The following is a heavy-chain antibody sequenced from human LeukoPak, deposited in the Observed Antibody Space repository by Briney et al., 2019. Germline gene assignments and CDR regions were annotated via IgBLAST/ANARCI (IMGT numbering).Heavy chain of an antibody. CDR1: GGSISSYY. D-gene: IGHD6-13*01. CDR3: ARQAPHGAAADGFDI. CDR2: IYYSGST. V-gene: IGHV4-59*08. Sequence: SETLSLTCTVSGGSISSYYWSWIRQPPGKGLEWIGYIYYSGSTNYNPSLKSRVTISVDTSKNQFSLKLGSVTAADTAVYYCARQAPHGAAADGFDIWGQGTMVTVSS. J-gene: IGHJ3*02.